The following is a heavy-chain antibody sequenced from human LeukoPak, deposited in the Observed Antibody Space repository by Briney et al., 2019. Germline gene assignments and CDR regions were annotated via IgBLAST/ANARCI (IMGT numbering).Heavy chain of an antibody. V-gene: IGHV4-4*07. CDR1: GGSISSYY. CDR3: ATGDILTGYYNY. J-gene: IGHJ4*02. Sequence: SETLSLTCTVSGGSISSYYWSWIRQPAGKGLEWIGRIYTSGSTYYNPSLKSRVTISVDTSKNQFSLKLSSVTAADTAVYYCATGDILTGYYNYWGQGTLVTVSS. CDR2: IYTSGST. D-gene: IGHD3-9*01.